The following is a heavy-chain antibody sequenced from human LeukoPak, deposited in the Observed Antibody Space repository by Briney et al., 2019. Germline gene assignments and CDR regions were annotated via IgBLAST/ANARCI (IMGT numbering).Heavy chain of an antibody. Sequence: GASVKVSCEASGGTFSSYTISWVRQAPGQGLEWMGRIIPILGIANYAQKFQGRVTITADKSTSTAYMELSSLRSEDTAVYYCATDRRRTNTAMADYWGQGTLVTVSS. V-gene: IGHV1-69*02. CDR3: ATDRRRTNTAMADY. CDR2: IIPILGIA. CDR1: GGTFSSYT. J-gene: IGHJ4*02. D-gene: IGHD5-18*01.